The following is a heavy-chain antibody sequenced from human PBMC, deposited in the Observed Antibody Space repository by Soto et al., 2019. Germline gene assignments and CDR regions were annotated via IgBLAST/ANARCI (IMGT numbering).Heavy chain of an antibody. D-gene: IGHD1-20*01. CDR2: VHDSGNT. J-gene: IGHJ4*02. Sequence: QVQLQESGPGLVKPSETLSLTCTVSGGSISSYYWSWIRQPPGKGLEWIGYVHDSGNTNCNPSLKSRVTISLDTSKNQFSLKLSSVTAADTALYYCAREYAYIIDYWGQGTLVTVSP. V-gene: IGHV4-59*01. CDR3: AREYAYIIDY. CDR1: GGSISSYY.